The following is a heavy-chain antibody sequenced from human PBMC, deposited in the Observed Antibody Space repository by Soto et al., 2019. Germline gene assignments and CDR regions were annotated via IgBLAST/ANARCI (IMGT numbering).Heavy chain of an antibody. D-gene: IGHD6-19*01. J-gene: IGHJ3*02. Sequence: EVQLLESGGGLVQPGGSLRLSCAASGFPFSTSAMNWVRQAPGKGLEWVSIISGTSDAAYYAESVKGRFTSSRDNSKNTLYLQMNSLRAEDTAVYYCAKDPGIAVAGIVGHGAFDIWGQGTMVTVSS. CDR2: ISGTSDAA. V-gene: IGHV3-23*01. CDR1: GFPFSTSA. CDR3: AKDPGIAVAGIVGHGAFDI.